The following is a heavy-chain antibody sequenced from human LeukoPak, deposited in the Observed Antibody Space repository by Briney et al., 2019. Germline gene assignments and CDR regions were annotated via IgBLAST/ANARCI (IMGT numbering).Heavy chain of an antibody. CDR1: GFTFSSYT. J-gene: IGHJ4*02. Sequence: GGSLRLSCAASGFTFSSYTMSWVRQAPGKGLEWVSSISGSGGSTYYADSVKGRFTISRDNSKNTLYLQMNSLRAEDTAVYYRAKGQSTGYSSGWNFDYWGQGTLVTVSS. D-gene: IGHD6-19*01. CDR2: ISGSGGST. CDR3: AKGQSTGYSSGWNFDY. V-gene: IGHV3-23*01.